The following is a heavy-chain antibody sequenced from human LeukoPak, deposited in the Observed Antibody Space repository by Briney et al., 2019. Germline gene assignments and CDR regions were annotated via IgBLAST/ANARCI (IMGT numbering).Heavy chain of an antibody. V-gene: IGHV3-30*03. Sequence: GGSLRLSCAGSGFTFSSYWMHWVRQAPGKGLEWVSIIPYDGGKKDYADSVKGRFTISRDNSKNTLYLQMNSLRAEDTAVYYCARRGSYYHGYFQHWGQGTLVTVSS. D-gene: IGHD3-10*01. CDR3: ARRGSYYHGYFQH. J-gene: IGHJ1*01. CDR2: IPYDGGKK. CDR1: GFTFSSYW.